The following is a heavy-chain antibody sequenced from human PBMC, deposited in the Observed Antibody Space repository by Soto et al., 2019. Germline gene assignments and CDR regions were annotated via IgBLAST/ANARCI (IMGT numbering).Heavy chain of an antibody. J-gene: IGHJ4*02. D-gene: IGHD3-22*01. CDR2: ISYNGSNK. CDR3: EKDYHHSSGSAY. Sequence: GRSLRLSCAASGFTFSSYGMHWVRQPPGKGLERVAFISYNGSNKYYADPVKGRFTISRDTSKNTLNLQRNSRRAEDTAVYFCEKDYHHSSGSAYWAQGTLVTVSS. V-gene: IGHV3-30*18. CDR1: GFTFSSYG.